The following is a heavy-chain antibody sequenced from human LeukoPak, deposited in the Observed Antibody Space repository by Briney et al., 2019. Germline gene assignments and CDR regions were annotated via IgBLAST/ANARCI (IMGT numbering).Heavy chain of an antibody. V-gene: IGHV4-4*08. CDR3: ARRNDFHI. J-gene: IGHJ3*02. CDR1: GGSIKGYH. CDR2: IYSNEAT. Sequence: SETLSLTCTVSGGSIKGYHWSWSRQPPGKGLEWIGYIYSNEATEYKPSLKSRVTISADTSKNQFSLKLTSVSAADTAIYYCARRNDFHIWGHGKLVSVSS.